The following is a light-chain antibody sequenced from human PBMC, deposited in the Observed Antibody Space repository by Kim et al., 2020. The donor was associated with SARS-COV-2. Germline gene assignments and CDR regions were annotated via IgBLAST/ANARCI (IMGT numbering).Light chain of an antibody. CDR1: QSVSSSY. J-gene: IGKJ5*01. CDR3: QQYGSSPNT. CDR2: GAS. Sequence: EIVLTQSPGTLSLSPGERATLSCRASQSVSSSYLAWYQQKPGRAPRLLIYGASSRATGIPDRFSGSGSGTDFTLTISRLEPEDFAMYYCQQYGSSPNTFGQGTRLEIK. V-gene: IGKV3-20*01.